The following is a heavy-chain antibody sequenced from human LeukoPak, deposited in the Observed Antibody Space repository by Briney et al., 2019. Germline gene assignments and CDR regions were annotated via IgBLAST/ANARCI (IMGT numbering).Heavy chain of an antibody. J-gene: IGHJ6*03. Sequence: PGGSLRLSCAASGFTFRDSYMTGVRQAPGKGLDWVSYIGSTGSPIYYADSVKGRFTISRDNAKNSLYLQMNSLRAEDTAVYYCARMGWAARGWGHYYMDVWGKGTTITVSS. V-gene: IGHV3-11*04. D-gene: IGHD6-6*01. CDR3: ARMGWAARGWGHYYMDV. CDR1: GFTFRDSY. CDR2: IGSTGSPI.